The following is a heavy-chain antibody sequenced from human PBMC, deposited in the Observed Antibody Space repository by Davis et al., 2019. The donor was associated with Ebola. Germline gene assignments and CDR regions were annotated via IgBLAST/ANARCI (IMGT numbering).Heavy chain of an antibody. CDR2: IRYDGRNK. CDR1: GFAFSSYG. V-gene: IGHV3-30*02. CDR3: ARESMLLDL. Sequence: GESLKISCAASGFAFSSYGMHWVRQAPGKGLEWVAFIRYDGRNKYYADSVKGRFTISRDNSKNTLYLQMNSLRAEDTAVYYCARESMLLDLWGRGTLVTVSS. D-gene: IGHD2-15*01. J-gene: IGHJ2*01.